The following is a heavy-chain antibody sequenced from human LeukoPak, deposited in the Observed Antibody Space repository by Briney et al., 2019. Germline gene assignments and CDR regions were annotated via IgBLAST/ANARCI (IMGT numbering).Heavy chain of an antibody. J-gene: IGHJ4*02. CDR2: ISYDGSNK. Sequence: GGSLRLSCAASGFTFSSYAMHWVRQAPGKGLEWVAVISYDGSNKYYADSVKGRFTISRDNSKNTLYLQVNSLRAEDTAVYYCAREANGSGSYAPANDYWGQGTLVTVSS. V-gene: IGHV3-30-3*01. CDR3: AREANGSGSYAPANDY. D-gene: IGHD3-10*01. CDR1: GFTFSSYA.